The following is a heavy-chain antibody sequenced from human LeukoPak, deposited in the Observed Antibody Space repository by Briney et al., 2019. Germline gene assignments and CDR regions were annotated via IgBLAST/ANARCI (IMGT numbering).Heavy chain of an antibody. D-gene: IGHD6-13*01. Sequence: GGSLRLSCAASGFTFGSYAMNWVRQAPGKGLEWVSAISGYGGSTYYADSVKGRFTISRDNSKNTLYLQMNSLRAEDTAVYYCAKDSEIAAAGSYWYFDLWGRGTLVTVSS. V-gene: IGHV3-23*01. CDR1: GFTFGSYA. CDR3: AKDSEIAAAGSYWYFDL. J-gene: IGHJ2*01. CDR2: ISGYGGST.